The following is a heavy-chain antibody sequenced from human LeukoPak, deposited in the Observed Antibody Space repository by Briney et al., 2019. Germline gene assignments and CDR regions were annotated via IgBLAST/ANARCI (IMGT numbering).Heavy chain of an antibody. D-gene: IGHD1-26*01. CDR1: GFTFSDNS. CDR3: ASGGIYYGAAFDF. Sequence: GGSLRLSCVASGFTFSDNSMTWIRQAPGKGLEWVSYISSSGSVIKYADSVKGRFTISRDNAKNSLYLQMNSLRAEDTALYYCASGGIYYGAAFDFWGQGSLVTVSA. CDR2: ISSSGSVI. V-gene: IGHV3-11*01. J-gene: IGHJ4*02.